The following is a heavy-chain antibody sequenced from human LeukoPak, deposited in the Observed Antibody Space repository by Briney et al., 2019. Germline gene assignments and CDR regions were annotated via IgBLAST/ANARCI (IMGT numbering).Heavy chain of an antibody. CDR2: IYSGGST. CDR1: GFTVSSNY. J-gene: IGHJ6*02. V-gene: IGHV3-53*01. Sequence: GGSLRLSCAASGFTVSSNYMSWVRQAPGKGLEWVSVIYSGGSTCYADSVKGRFTISRDNSKNTLYLQMNSLRAEDTAVYYCARLLYYYYGMDVWGQGTTVTVSS. CDR3: ARLLYYYYGMDV.